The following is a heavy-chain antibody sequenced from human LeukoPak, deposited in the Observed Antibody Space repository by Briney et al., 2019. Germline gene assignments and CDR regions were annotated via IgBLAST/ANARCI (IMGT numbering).Heavy chain of an antibody. CDR2: ISAYNGNT. CDR1: GYTFTSCG. D-gene: IGHD2-15*01. Sequence: ASVKVSCKASGYTFTSCGISWVRQAPGQGLEWMGWISAYNGNTNYAQKLQGRVTMTTDTSTSTAYMELRSLRSDDTAVYYCARSPYCSGGSCSGRGAFDIWGQGTMVTVS. J-gene: IGHJ3*02. CDR3: ARSPYCSGGSCSGRGAFDI. V-gene: IGHV1-18*01.